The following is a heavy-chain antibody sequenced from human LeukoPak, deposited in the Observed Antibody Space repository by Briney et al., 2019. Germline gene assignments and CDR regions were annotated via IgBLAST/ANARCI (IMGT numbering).Heavy chain of an antibody. CDR3: ARGGTAGYYY. Sequence: GGSLRLSCAASGFIFSKYAMSWVRQAPGKGLEWVSVIYSGGSTYYADSVKGRFTISRDNSKNTLYLQMNSLRAEDTAVYYCARGGTAGYYYWGQGTLVTVSS. J-gene: IGHJ4*02. D-gene: IGHD6-13*01. V-gene: IGHV3-53*01. CDR2: IYSGGST. CDR1: GFIFSKYA.